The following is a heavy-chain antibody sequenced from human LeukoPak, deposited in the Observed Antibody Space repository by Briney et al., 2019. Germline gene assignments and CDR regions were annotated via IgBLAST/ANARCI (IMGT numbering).Heavy chain of an antibody. CDR2: TSYDGGNE. D-gene: IGHD3-22*01. Sequence: GGSLRLSCAVSGFTFSNFAMHWVRQPPGKGLEWVAVTSYDGGNEYYAEAVEGRFTITRDNSKNTLYLQMNSLRGEDTAVYYCARDLDDSSGSYLDYWGQGTLVTVSS. V-gene: IGHV3-30*03. CDR3: ARDLDDSSGSYLDY. CDR1: GFTFSNFA. J-gene: IGHJ4*02.